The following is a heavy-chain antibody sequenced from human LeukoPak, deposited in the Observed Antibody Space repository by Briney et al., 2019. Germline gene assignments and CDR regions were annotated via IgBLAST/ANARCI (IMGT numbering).Heavy chain of an antibody. CDR2: INHSGST. J-gene: IGHJ4*02. CDR1: GGSFSVYY. V-gene: IGHV4-34*01. Sequence: PSETLSLTCAVYGGSFSVYYWSWIRQPPGKGLEWIGEINHSGSTNYNPSLKSRVTMSVDTSKNQFSLKLSSVTAADTAVYYCARARGGYFDYWGQGTLVTVSS. D-gene: IGHD3-16*01. CDR3: ARARGGYFDY.